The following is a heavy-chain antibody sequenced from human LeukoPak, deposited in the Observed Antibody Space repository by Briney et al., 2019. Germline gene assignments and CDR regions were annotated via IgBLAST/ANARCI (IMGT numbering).Heavy chain of an antibody. V-gene: IGHV3-53*01. J-gene: IGHJ4*02. D-gene: IGHD6-19*01. CDR1: GFTVSSNY. CDR3: AREGRRSSGPFDY. CDR2: IYSGGST. Sequence: GGSLRLSCAASGFTVSSNYMSWVRQAPGKGLEWVSVIYSGGSTYYADSGKGRFTTSRDNSKNPLYLQMNSLRAQDTAVYYCAREGRRSSGPFDYWGQGTLVTVSS.